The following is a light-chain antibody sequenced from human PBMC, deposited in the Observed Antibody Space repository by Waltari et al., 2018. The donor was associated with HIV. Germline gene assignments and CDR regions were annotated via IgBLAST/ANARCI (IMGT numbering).Light chain of an antibody. CDR2: GAS. CDR1: QGVSSS. J-gene: IGKJ5*01. CDR3: QQRSNWPIT. Sequence: EIVLTQSPATLSLSPGEIATLSCRASQGVSSSLAWYQQQPGQAPRLLIYGASSRATGIPARFSGSGSGTDFTLTISSLEPGDFAVYYCQQRSNWPITFGQGTRLEIK. V-gene: IGKV3-11*01.